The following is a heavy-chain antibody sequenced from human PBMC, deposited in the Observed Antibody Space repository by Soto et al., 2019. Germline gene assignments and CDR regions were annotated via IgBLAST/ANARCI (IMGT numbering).Heavy chain of an antibody. CDR1: GGSFSGYY. CDR2: INHSGST. D-gene: IGHD4-4*01. Sequence: NPSETLSLTCAVYGGSFSGYYWSWIRQPPGKGLEWIGEINHSGSTNYNPSLKSRVTISVDTSKNQFSLKLSSVTAADTAVYFCARTYCTTTACQAHGIDVWGQGTTVTVSS. J-gene: IGHJ6*02. CDR3: ARTYCTTTACQAHGIDV. V-gene: IGHV4-34*01.